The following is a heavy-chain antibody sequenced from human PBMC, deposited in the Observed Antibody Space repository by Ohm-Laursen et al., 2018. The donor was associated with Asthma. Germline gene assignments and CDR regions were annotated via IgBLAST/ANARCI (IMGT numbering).Heavy chain of an antibody. J-gene: IGHJ4*02. V-gene: IGHV1-18*01. Sequence: ASVKVSCKASGYTFTSYGISWVRQAPGQGLEWMGWISAYNGNPNYAQKLQGRVTMTTDTSTSTAYMELRSLRSDDTAVYYCARILITFGGVIATLDYWGQGTPVTVSS. CDR1: GYTFTSYG. D-gene: IGHD3-16*02. CDR2: ISAYNGNP. CDR3: ARILITFGGVIATLDY.